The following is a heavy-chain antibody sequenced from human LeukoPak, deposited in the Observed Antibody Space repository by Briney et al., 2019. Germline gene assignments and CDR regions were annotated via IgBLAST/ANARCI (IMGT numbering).Heavy chain of an antibody. CDR2: IYPGDSDT. D-gene: IGHD2-8*01. J-gene: IGHJ5*02. CDR3: ATVYCSHGICSPNWFDP. Sequence: GEPLNISGKASGSTFTTYWIGWVRQLPGKGLEWMGIIYPGDSDTRYSPSFQGQVTISADKSIYTAYLHWSSLKASDTAMYYCATVYCSHGICSPNWFDPWGQGTLVTVSS. CDR1: GSTFTTYW. V-gene: IGHV5-51*01.